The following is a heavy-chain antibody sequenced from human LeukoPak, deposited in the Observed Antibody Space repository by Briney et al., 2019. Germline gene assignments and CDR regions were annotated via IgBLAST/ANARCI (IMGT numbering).Heavy chain of an antibody. V-gene: IGHV3-23*01. CDR2: ISASGGST. CDR1: GFTFSSYA. D-gene: IGHD3-16*01. J-gene: IGHJ6*02. Sequence: GGSLRLSCAASGFTFSSYAMSWVRQAPGKGLEWVSAISASGGSTYYADSVKGRFTISRDNSKNTLYLQMNSLRAEDTAVYYCAKGGGSDYDYYYAMDVWGQGTTVTVSS. CDR3: AKGGGSDYDYYYAMDV.